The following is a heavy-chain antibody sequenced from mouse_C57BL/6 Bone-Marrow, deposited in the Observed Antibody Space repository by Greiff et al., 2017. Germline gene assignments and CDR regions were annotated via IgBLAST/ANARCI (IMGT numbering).Heavy chain of an antibody. CDR2: IDPSDSYT. CDR3: ARYDYDPYYYAMDY. CDR1: GYTFTSYW. D-gene: IGHD2-4*01. Sequence: VKLQQPGAELVRPGTSVKLSCKASGYTFTSYWMHWVKQRPGQGLEWIGVIDPSDSYTNYNQKFKGKATLTVDTSSGTAYMQLSSLTSEDSAVYYCARYDYDPYYYAMDYWGQGTSVTVSS. V-gene: IGHV1-59*01. J-gene: IGHJ4*01.